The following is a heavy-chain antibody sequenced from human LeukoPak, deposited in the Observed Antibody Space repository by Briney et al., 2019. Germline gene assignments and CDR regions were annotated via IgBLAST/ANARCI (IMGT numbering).Heavy chain of an antibody. V-gene: IGHV4-59*08. CDR2: IYYSGST. Sequence: SETLSLTCTVSGGSISSYYWSWIRQPPGKGLEWIGYIYYSGSTNYNPSLKSRVTISVDTSKNQFSLKLYSMTAADTAVYYCARGGDSSSSLLGYWGQGTLVTVSS. CDR3: ARGGDSSSSLLGY. CDR1: GGSISSYY. D-gene: IGHD6-6*01. J-gene: IGHJ4*02.